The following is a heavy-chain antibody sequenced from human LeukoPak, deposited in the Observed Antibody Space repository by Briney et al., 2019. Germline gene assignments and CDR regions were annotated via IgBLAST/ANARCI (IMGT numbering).Heavy chain of an antibody. CDR3: ARATSGYYFDF. CDR1: GGSFGSYY. CDR2: VSYGGST. D-gene: IGHD3-22*01. Sequence: SETLSLTCTVSGGSFGSYYWNWIRQPPGKGLEWIGYVSYGGSTNYNPSLKSRVTMSVDKSKNQFSLKLSSVTAADTAVYFCARATSGYYFDFWDQGTLVTVSS. J-gene: IGHJ4*02. V-gene: IGHV4-59*01.